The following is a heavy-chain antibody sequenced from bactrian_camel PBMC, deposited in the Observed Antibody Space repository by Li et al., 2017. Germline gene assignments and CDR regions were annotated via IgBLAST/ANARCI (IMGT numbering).Heavy chain of an antibody. CDR2: IGSDGTP. Sequence: HVQLVESGGGSVEAGGSLRLSCAVSGYTDSSYCMGWFRQAPGKEREGVAAIGSDGTPGYRDSVKGRFTISKDNAKNTLYLQMNNLKPVDTAMYYCAADPGTYCSGSLDYWGQGTQVTVS. D-gene: IGHD2*01. J-gene: IGHJ4*01. CDR1: GYTDSSYC. V-gene: IGHV3S55*01. CDR3: AADPGTYCSGSLDY.